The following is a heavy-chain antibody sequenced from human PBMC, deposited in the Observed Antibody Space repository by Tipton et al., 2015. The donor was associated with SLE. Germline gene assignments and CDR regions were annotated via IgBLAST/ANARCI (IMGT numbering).Heavy chain of an antibody. CDR1: GFTFSSYA. Sequence: SLRLSCAASGFTFSSYAMSWVRQAPGKGLEWVSTVSGGGGSTSYLQSVRGRFTISRDNSRSTLYLQMNSLEVEDTAIYYCAKDRYCGGGTCLRSYFDSWGQGTLVTVSS. D-gene: IGHD2-15*01. CDR2: VSGGGGST. CDR3: AKDRYCGGGTCLRSYFDS. V-gene: IGHV3-23*01. J-gene: IGHJ4*02.